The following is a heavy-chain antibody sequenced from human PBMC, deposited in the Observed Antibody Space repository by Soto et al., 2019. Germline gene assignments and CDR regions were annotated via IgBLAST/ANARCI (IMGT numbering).Heavy chain of an antibody. J-gene: IGHJ6*03. CDR2: IYYSGST. CDR1: GGSIRSYY. CDR3: ARGDRIFGPVYYYYYMDV. V-gene: IGHV4-59*01. Sequence: PSETLSLTCTVSGGSIRSYYLSWIRQPPGKGLEWIGYIYYSGSTNYNPSLKSRVTISVDTSKNQFSLKLSSVTAADTAVYYCARGDRIFGPVYYYYYMDVWGKGTTVTVSS. D-gene: IGHD3-3*01.